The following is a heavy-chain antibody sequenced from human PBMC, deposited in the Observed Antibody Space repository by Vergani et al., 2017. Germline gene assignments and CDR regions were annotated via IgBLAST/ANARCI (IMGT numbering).Heavy chain of an antibody. J-gene: IGHJ4*02. D-gene: IGHD2-21*01. Sequence: EVQLVESGGGLVKPGGSLRLSCAASGFTFSSYSMNWVRQAPGKGLEWVSSISSSSSYIYYADSVKGPFTISRDNAKHSLYLQMNSLRAEDTAVYYCASRIVAAAFDYWGQGTLVTVSS. CDR2: ISSSSSYI. CDR3: ASRIVAAAFDY. V-gene: IGHV3-21*01. CDR1: GFTFSSYS.